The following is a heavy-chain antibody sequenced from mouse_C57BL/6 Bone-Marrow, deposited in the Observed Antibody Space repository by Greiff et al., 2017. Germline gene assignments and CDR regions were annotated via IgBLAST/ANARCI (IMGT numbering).Heavy chain of an antibody. J-gene: IGHJ3*01. CDR3: ASGGSSWFAY. CDR1: GYTFTDYY. CDR2: INPYNGGT. V-gene: IGHV1-19*01. Sequence: VQLQQSGPVLVKPGASVKMSCKASGYTFTDYYMNWVKQSHGKSLEWIGVINPYNGGTSYNQKFKGKATLTVDKSSSTAYMELNSLTSEDSAVYYCASGGSSWFAYWGQGTLVTVSA.